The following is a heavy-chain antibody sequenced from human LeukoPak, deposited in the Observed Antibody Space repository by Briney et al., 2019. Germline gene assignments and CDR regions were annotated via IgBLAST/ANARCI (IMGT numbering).Heavy chain of an antibody. CDR3: ARRWFGELTAGYDAFDI. CDR2: IYPGDSDT. D-gene: IGHD3-10*01. V-gene: IGHV5-51*01. J-gene: IGHJ3*02. Sequence: RHGESLKISCKGSGYSFTSYWIGWVRQMPGKGLEWMGIIYPGDSDTRYSPSFQGQVTISADKSISTAYLQWSSLKASDTAMYYCARRWFGELTAGYDAFDIWGQGTMVTVSS. CDR1: GYSFTSYW.